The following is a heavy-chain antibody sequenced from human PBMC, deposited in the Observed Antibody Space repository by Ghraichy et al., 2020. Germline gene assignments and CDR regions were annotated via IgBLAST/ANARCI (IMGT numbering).Heavy chain of an antibody. Sequence: SGPTLVKPTQTLTLTCTFSGFSLSTSGVGVGWIRQPPGKALEWLALIYWNDDKRYSPSLKSRLTITKDTSKNQVVLTMTNMDPVDTATYYCAHMNYYDSNGYYCRYWGQGTLVTVSS. CDR3: AHMNYYDSNGYYCRY. CDR2: IYWNDDK. J-gene: IGHJ4*02. CDR1: GFSLSTSGVG. D-gene: IGHD3-22*01. V-gene: IGHV2-5*01.